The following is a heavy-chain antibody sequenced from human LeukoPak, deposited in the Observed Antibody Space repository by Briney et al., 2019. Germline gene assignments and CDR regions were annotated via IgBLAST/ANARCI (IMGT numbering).Heavy chain of an antibody. CDR2: IKQDGSEK. Sequence: GGSLRLSCAASGFTFSSYWMSWVRQAPGKGLEWVANIKQDGSEKYYVDSVKGRFTISRDNAKNSLYLQMNSLRAEDTAVYYCARPTYYYDSSGYSNWGQGTLVTVSS. V-gene: IGHV3-7*01. CDR3: ARPTYYYDSSGYSN. CDR1: GFTFSSYW. J-gene: IGHJ4*02. D-gene: IGHD3-22*01.